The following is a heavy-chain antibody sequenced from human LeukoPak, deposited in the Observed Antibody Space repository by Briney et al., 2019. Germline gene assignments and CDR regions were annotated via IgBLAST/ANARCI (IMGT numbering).Heavy chain of an antibody. D-gene: IGHD3-3*01. CDR1: GGSFSGYY. CDR2: INHSGST. J-gene: IGHJ5*02. CDR3: ARRDFWSGYSWFDP. V-gene: IGHV4-34*01. Sequence: PSETLSLICAVYGGSFSGYYWSWIRQPPGKGLEWIGEINHSGSTNYNPSLKSRVTIPVDTSKNQFSLKLSSVTAADTAVYYCARRDFWSGYSWFDPWGQGTLVTVSS.